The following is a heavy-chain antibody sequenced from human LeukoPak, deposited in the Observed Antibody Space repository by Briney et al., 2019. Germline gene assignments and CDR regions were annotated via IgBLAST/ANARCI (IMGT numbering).Heavy chain of an antibody. CDR1: GFTFSSYG. CDR2: ISYDGSNK. D-gene: IGHD6-13*01. CDR3: AKDGPPWYLNFWFDP. Sequence: PGGSLRLSCAASGFTFSSYGMHWVRQAPGKGLEWVAVISYDGSNKYYADSVKGRFTISRDNSKNTLYLQMNSLRAEDTAVYYCAKDGPPWYLNFWFDPWGQGTLVTVSS. V-gene: IGHV3-30*18. J-gene: IGHJ5*02.